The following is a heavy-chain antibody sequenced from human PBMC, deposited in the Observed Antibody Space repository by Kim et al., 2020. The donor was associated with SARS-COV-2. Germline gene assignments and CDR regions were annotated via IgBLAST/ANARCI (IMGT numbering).Heavy chain of an antibody. CDR3: ARSLIYYYATNGHGWFEV. D-gene: IGHD3-22*01. V-gene: IGHV1-69*13. J-gene: IGHJ5*02. CDR2: IMPMLSTA. Sequence: SVKVSCKASGCTFSTYGISWVRQAPGQGLEWIGGIMPMLSTADYAQNFRGRITITPDESTNTVYMEMSSPRSEDTAFYYCARSLIYYYATNGHGWFEVWGQGTLVTGSS. CDR1: GCTFSTYG.